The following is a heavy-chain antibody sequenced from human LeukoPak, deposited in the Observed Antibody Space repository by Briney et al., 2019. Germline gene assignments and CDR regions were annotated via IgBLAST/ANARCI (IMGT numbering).Heavy chain of an antibody. J-gene: IGHJ4*02. Sequence: GGSLRLSCAASGFTFSSRGMHWVRQGPGKGLEWVAFIRYDGSNKYYADAVKGRFTISRDNSMNTLYLQMNSLRAEDTAVYYCARAIDYGDYGAFDFWGQGTLVTASS. V-gene: IGHV3-30*02. CDR3: ARAIDYGDYGAFDF. D-gene: IGHD4-17*01. CDR1: GFTFSSRG. CDR2: IRYDGSNK.